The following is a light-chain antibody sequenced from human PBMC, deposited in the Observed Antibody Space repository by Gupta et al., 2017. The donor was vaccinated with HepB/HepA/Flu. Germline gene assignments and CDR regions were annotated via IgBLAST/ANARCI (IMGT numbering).Light chain of an antibody. J-gene: IGKJ2*01. Sequence: EIVLTQSPGTLPLSPGERATLSCRASQSVSSSYLAWYQQKPGQAPRLLIYGASSRATGIPDRFSGSGSGTDFTLTISRLEPEDFAVYYCQQDGSSPNTFGQGTKLEIK. CDR2: GAS. CDR3: QQDGSSPNT. CDR1: QSVSSSY. V-gene: IGKV3-20*01.